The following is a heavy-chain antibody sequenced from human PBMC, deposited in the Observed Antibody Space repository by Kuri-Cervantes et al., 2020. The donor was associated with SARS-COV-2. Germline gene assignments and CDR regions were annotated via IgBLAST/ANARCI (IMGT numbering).Heavy chain of an antibody. Sequence: ASVKVSCKASGYTFTSYYMHWVRQAPGQGLEWMGIINPSGGSTSYAQKFQGRVTMTRDASTSTVYMELSSLRSEDTAVYYCARWGVVTNSFDYWGQGTLVTVSS. CDR2: INPSGGST. D-gene: IGHD2-21*02. V-gene: IGHV1-46*01. J-gene: IGHJ4*02. CDR1: GYTFTSYY. CDR3: ARWGVVTNSFDY.